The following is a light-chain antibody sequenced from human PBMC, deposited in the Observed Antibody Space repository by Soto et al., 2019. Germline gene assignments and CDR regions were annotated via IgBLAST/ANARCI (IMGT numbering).Light chain of an antibody. CDR1: SSDVGIYNY. Sequence: QSALTQPASVSGSPGQSIAISCTGSSSDVGIYNYVSWYQQHPGKVPKLIIYEVSNRPSGVSNRFSGSKSGNTASLTISGLQAEDEAHYYCSSYTTSSTRVFGTGTTVTVL. CDR3: SSYTTSSTRV. J-gene: IGLJ1*01. CDR2: EVS. V-gene: IGLV2-14*01.